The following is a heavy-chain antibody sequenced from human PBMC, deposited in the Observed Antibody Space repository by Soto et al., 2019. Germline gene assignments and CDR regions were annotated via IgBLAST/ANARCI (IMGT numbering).Heavy chain of an antibody. V-gene: IGHV3-30*18. Sequence: GGSLRLSCAASGFTFSSYGMHWVRQAPGKGLEWVAVISYDGSNKYYADSVKGRFTISRDNSKNTLYLQMNSLRAEDTAVYYCAKDTRYAWGQGTLVTVS. CDR3: AKDTRYA. J-gene: IGHJ5*02. CDR1: GFTFSSYG. CDR2: ISYDGSNK. D-gene: IGHD5-12*01.